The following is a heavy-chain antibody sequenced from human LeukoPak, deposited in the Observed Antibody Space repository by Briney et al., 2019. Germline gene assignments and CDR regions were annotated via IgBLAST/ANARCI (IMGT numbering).Heavy chain of an antibody. CDR2: ISPNSGVT. CDR3: ARELATAMVTDY. V-gene: IGHV1-2*02. J-gene: IGHJ4*02. Sequence: GASVKVSCNASGYTFIDYYINWVRQAPGQGLEWMGWISPNSGVTNYAQKFQGRVTMTRDTSVSTAYMELTSLTSDDTAVYYCARELATAMVTDYWGQGTLVTVSS. D-gene: IGHD5-18*01. CDR1: GYTFIDYY.